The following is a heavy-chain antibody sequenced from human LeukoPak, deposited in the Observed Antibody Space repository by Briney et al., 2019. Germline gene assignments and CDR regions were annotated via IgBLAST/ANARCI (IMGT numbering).Heavy chain of an antibody. D-gene: IGHD3-10*01. J-gene: IGHJ6*02. CDR2: ISAYNGAT. Sequence: GASVKVSCKASGYTFTSYAVAWVRQAPGQGLEWMGWISAYNGATNYAQKFQGRVTMTTDTSTTTGYMELSSLRSDDTAVYYCARDKLRYYGSGSYFSDMDVWGQGTTVTVSS. CDR3: ARDKLRYYGSGSYFSDMDV. V-gene: IGHV1-18*01. CDR1: GYTFTSYA.